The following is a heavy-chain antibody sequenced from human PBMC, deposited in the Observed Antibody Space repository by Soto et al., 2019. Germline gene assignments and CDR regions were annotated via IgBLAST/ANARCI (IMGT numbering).Heavy chain of an antibody. CDR3: ARDGARDRGDKGFDY. Sequence: AGSLRLSCAASGFTFSSYTMHWVRQAPGKGLEWVSSITSTSTYIYYTDSLKGRFTISRDNANNSLFLQMNSLGPGDTAVYYCARDGARDRGDKGFDYWGQGTVVTVSS. CDR1: GFTFSSYT. CDR2: ITSTSTYI. J-gene: IGHJ4*02. V-gene: IGHV3-21*01. D-gene: IGHD2-21*02.